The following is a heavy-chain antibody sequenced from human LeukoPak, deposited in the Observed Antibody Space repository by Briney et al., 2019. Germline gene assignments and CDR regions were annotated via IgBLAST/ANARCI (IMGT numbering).Heavy chain of an antibody. Sequence: ASVKVSCKASGYTFTSYYMHWVRQAPGQGLEWMGIINPSGDRTSYAQKFQGRVTMTRDTSTSTVYMELSSLRSDDTAVYYCARGYSSGWFDYWGQGTLVTVSP. V-gene: IGHV1-46*01. D-gene: IGHD6-19*01. CDR3: ARGYSSGWFDY. CDR2: INPSGDRT. CDR1: GYTFTSYY. J-gene: IGHJ4*02.